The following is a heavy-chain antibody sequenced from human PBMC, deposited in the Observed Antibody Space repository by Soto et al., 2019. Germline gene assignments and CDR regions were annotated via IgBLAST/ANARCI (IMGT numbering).Heavy chain of an antibody. Sequence: SETLSLTCTVSGGSISSGGYYWSWIRQHPGKGLEWIGYIYYSGSTYYNPSLKSRVTISVDTSKNQFSLKLSSVTAADTAVYYCARLWFGDLPDPTTLTSDYWGQGTLVTVSS. CDR3: ARLWFGDLPDPTTLTSDY. D-gene: IGHD3-10*01. CDR2: IYYSGST. V-gene: IGHV4-31*03. J-gene: IGHJ4*02. CDR1: GGSISSGGYY.